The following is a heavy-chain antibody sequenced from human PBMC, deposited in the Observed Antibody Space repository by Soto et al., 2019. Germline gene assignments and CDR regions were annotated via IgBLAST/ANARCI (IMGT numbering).Heavy chain of an antibody. CDR3: ARVLSSSGYYYYYGMDV. CDR2: IYYSGST. D-gene: IGHD6-25*01. CDR1: GGSISSGDYY. V-gene: IGHV4-30-4*01. Sequence: QVQLQESGPGLVKPSQTLSLTCTVSGGSISSGDYYWSWIRQPPGKGLEWIGYIYYSGSTYYNPSLKSRVTISVDTSKNQFSLKLSSVTAADTAVYYCARVLSSSGYYYYYGMDVWGQGPRSPSP. J-gene: IGHJ6*02.